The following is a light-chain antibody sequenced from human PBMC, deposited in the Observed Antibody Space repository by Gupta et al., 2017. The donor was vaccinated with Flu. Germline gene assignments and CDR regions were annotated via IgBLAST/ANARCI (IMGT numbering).Light chain of an antibody. CDR3: CSYAGSSTWV. CDR1: SSDVGSYNL. J-gene: IGLJ3*02. Sequence: QSALTQPASVSGSPGQSITISCTGTSSDVGSYNLVSWYQQHPGKAPKLMIYEGSQRPSGVSTRFSASKSGNTASLTISGLQAEDEADYYCCSYAGSSTWVFGGGTMLTVL. V-gene: IGLV2-23*01. CDR2: EGS.